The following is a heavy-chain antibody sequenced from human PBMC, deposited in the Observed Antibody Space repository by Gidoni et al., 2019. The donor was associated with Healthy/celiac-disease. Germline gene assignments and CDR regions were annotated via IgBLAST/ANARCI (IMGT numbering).Heavy chain of an antibody. CDR3: ARVPDVGSWNLYYYYYYMDV. V-gene: IGHV1-2*02. Sequence: QVQLVQSGAEVKKPGASVKVSCKASGYTFTGYYMHWVRQAPGQGLEWMGWINPNSGGTNYAQKFQGRVTMTRDTSISTAYMELSRLRSDDTAVYYCARVPDVGSWNLYYYYYYMDVWGKGTTVTVSS. CDR1: GYTFTGYY. D-gene: IGHD2-15*01. J-gene: IGHJ6*03. CDR2: INPNSGGT.